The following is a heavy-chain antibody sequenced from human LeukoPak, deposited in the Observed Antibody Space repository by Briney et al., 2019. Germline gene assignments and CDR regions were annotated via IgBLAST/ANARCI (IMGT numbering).Heavy chain of an antibody. J-gene: IGHJ1*01. CDR2: IYYSGST. CDR1: GGSISSGDYY. V-gene: IGHV4-30-4*08. CDR3: ARKISIEAAAAGTAEYFQH. D-gene: IGHD6-13*01. Sequence: SETLSLTCTVSGGSISSGDYYWSWIRQPPGKGLEWIGYIYYSGSTYYNPSLKSRVTISVDTSKNQFSPKLSSVTAADTAVYYCARKISIEAAAAGTAEYFQHWGQGTLVTVSS.